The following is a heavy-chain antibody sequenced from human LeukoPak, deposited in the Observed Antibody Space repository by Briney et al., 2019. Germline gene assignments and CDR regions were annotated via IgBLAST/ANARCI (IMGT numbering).Heavy chain of an antibody. CDR3: ARERITMVRGVDVGAFDI. D-gene: IGHD3-10*01. V-gene: IGHV3-30-3*01. J-gene: IGHJ3*02. CDR2: ISYDGSNK. Sequence: TGGSLRLSCAASGFTFSSYAMHWVRQAPGKGLEWVAVISYDGSNKYYADSVKGRFTISRDNSKNTLYLQMNSLRAEDTAVYYCARERITMVRGVDVGAFDIWGQGTMVTVSS. CDR1: GFTFSSYA.